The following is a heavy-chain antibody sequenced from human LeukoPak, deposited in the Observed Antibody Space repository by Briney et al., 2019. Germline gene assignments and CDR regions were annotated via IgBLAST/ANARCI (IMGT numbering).Heavy chain of an antibody. J-gene: IGHJ4*02. CDR2: INWNGGST. V-gene: IGHV3-20*04. D-gene: IGHD1-26*01. Sequence: GGSLRLSCAASGFTFDDYGMSWVRQAPGKGLEWVSGINWNGGSTGYADSVKGRFTISRDNAKNSLYLQMNSLRAEDTAVYYCAKVVGASWGAFDYWGQGTLVTVSS. CDR1: GFTFDDYG. CDR3: AKVVGASWGAFDY.